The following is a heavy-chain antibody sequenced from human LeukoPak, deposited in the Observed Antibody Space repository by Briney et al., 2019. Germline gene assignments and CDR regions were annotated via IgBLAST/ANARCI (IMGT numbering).Heavy chain of an antibody. CDR1: GFSFSSYG. V-gene: IGHV3-30*02. D-gene: IGHD3-22*01. CDR3: AKDSAYYYDSSGYYYD. CDR2: TRYDGTNK. J-gene: IGHJ4*02. Sequence: GGSLRLSCAASGFSFSSYGMHWVRQAPGKGLEWVAFTRYDGTNKYYADSVKGRFTISRDNSKNTLYLQMNSLRAEDTAMYYCAKDSAYYYDSSGYYYDWGQGTLVTVSS.